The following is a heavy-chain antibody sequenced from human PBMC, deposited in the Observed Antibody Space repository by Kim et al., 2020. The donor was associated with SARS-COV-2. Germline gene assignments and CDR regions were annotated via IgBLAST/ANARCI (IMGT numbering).Heavy chain of an antibody. CDR1: GFTFTSSA. Sequence: SVKVSCKASGFTFTSSAVQWVRQARGQRLEWIGWIVVGSGNTNYAQKFQERVTITRDMSTSTAYMELSSLRSEDTAVYYCAAGIRISMVQRIYGIDVWGQGTTVAVPS. V-gene: IGHV1-58*01. D-gene: IGHD3-10*01. J-gene: IGHJ6*02. CDR3: AAGIRISMVQRIYGIDV. CDR2: IVVGSGNT.